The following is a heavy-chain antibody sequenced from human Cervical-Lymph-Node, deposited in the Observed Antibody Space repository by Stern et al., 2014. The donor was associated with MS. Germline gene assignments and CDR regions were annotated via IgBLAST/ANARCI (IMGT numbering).Heavy chain of an antibody. V-gene: IGHV7-4-1*02. Sequence: QVQLVESGSELRKPGASVKVSCKASGYAFTSHAINWVRQAPGQGLEWMGWINTNTGNPTYAQGFTGRFVFSLDTSVSTAYLQIIKLKADDTAVYYCARERGFSSSWYPHWGQGTLVTVSS. CDR2: INTNTGNP. D-gene: IGHD6-13*01. J-gene: IGHJ4*02. CDR1: GYAFTSHA. CDR3: ARERGFSSSWYPH.